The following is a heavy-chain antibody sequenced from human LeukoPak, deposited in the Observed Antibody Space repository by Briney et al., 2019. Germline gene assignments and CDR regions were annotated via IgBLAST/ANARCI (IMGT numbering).Heavy chain of an antibody. V-gene: IGHV4-34*01. CDR1: GGSFSGYY. J-gene: IGHJ6*03. CDR3: ASGIAAAGMTGRIGSPTSYYMDV. D-gene: IGHD6-13*01. CDR2: INHSGST. Sequence: SETLSLTCAVYGGSFSGYYWSWIRQPPGKGLEWNGEINHSGSTNYNPSLKSRVTISVDTSKNQFSLKLSSVTAADTAVYYCASGIAAAGMTGRIGSPTSYYMDVWGKGTTVTVSS.